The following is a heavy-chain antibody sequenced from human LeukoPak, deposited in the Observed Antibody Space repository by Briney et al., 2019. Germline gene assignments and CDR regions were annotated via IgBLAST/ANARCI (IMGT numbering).Heavy chain of an antibody. CDR2: IKSKTDGGTT. Sequence: PGGSLRLSCAASGLTFNNAWMSWVRQAPGKGLEWVGRIKSKTDGGTTDYAAPVKGRFTISRDGSKNTLYLQMNSLKTEDTAVYYCITFSMIVVVISDWGQGTLVTVSS. CDR1: GLTFNNAW. V-gene: IGHV3-15*01. CDR3: ITFSMIVVVISD. J-gene: IGHJ4*02. D-gene: IGHD3-22*01.